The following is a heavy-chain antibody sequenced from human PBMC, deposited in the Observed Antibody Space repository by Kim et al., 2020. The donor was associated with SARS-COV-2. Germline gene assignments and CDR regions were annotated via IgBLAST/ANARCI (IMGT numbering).Heavy chain of an antibody. J-gene: IGHJ4*02. CDR3: FRGGVDY. CDR2: INPDGTST. V-gene: IGHV3-74*01. D-gene: IGHD3-10*01. Sequence: GGSLRLSCAASGFTFSNSLMDWVRQTAGGGLLWVARINPDGTSTYYPDSVKGRFAISRDNSKNTLYLQMNSLRTEDTAVYYCFRGGVDYWGQGTLVTVSS. CDR1: GFTFSNSL.